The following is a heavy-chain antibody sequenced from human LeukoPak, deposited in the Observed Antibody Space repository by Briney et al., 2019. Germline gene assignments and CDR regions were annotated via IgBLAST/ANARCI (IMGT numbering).Heavy chain of an antibody. CDR3: ASSDGYNKAGYYYYMDV. J-gene: IGHJ6*03. CDR1: GYTLTAYY. Sequence: ASVKVSCKASGYTLTAYYMHWVRQAPGQGLEWMGWINPNTGGTNYAQKFQGRVTMTWDTSISTAYMELRGLRSDDTAVFYCASSDGYNKAGYYYYMDVWGKGATVTVPS. V-gene: IGHV1-2*02. CDR2: INPNTGGT. D-gene: IGHD5-24*01.